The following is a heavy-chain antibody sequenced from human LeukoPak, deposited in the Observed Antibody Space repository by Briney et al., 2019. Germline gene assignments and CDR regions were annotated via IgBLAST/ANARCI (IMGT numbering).Heavy chain of an antibody. J-gene: IGHJ4*02. D-gene: IGHD5-18*01. V-gene: IGHV3-7*01. CDR1: GFTFSSYS. CDR3: ARDLAYSRLDY. CDR2: INPEGSEK. Sequence: GGSLRLSCAASGFTFSSYSMNWVRQAPGKGLEWVASINPEGSEKYSADSVKGRFTISRDNAKNSLYLQMDSLRVEDTAFYYCARDLAYSRLDYWGQGMLVTVSS.